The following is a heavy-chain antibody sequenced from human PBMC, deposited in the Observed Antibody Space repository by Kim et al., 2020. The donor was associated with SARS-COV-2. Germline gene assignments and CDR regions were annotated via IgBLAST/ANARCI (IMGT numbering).Heavy chain of an antibody. Sequence: GGSLRLSCAASGFTFSTYSMSWVRQAPGEGLEWISSINSGGDDRYYADSVKGRFTISRDNSRDTVFLQMNGLRADDTALYFCARRSTGPGGFDYWGQGTL. D-gene: IGHD3-10*01. V-gene: IGHV3-23*01. CDR1: GFTFSTYS. CDR3: ARRSTGPGGFDY. J-gene: IGHJ4*02. CDR2: INSGGDDR.